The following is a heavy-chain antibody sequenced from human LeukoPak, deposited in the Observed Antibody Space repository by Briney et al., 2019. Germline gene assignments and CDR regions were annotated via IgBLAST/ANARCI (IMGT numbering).Heavy chain of an antibody. V-gene: IGHV3-74*01. D-gene: IGHD2-2*01. CDR1: GFTFSSYW. J-gene: IGHJ3*02. CDR2: ISGDGNDI. CDR3: ARAYCSSNSCSGASDI. Sequence: GGSLRLSCAASGFTFSSYWMHWVRQAPGKGLVWVSRISGDGNDISYAESMKGRFTISRDNAKNTAYLQMNSLRAEGTAVYYCARAYCSSNSCSGASDIWGQGTMVTVSS.